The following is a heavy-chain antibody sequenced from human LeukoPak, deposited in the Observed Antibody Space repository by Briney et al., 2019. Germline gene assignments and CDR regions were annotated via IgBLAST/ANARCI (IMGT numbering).Heavy chain of an antibody. Sequence: GGSLRLSCAASGFTFSNYWMTWVRQAPGKGLEWVAHINQDGNKKYYVDSVKGRFTIFRDKSKNTLYLQMNSLRAEDTAVYYCARYYCSGGSCWGQGTLVTVSS. D-gene: IGHD2-15*01. CDR1: GFTFSNYW. J-gene: IGHJ4*02. V-gene: IGHV3-7*03. CDR3: ARYYCSGGSC. CDR2: INQDGNKK.